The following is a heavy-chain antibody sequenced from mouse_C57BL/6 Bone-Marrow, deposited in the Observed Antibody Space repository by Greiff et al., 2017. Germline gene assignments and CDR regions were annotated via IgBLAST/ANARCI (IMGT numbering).Heavy chain of an antibody. Sequence: VQLQQSGAELVRPGASVTLSCKASGYTFTDYEMHWVKQTPVHGLEWIGAIDPETGGTAYNQKFKGKAILTADNSSSTAYMELRSLTSEDSAVYYCTRSLYYGSSWYYFDYWGQGTTLTVSS. D-gene: IGHD1-1*01. CDR2: IDPETGGT. J-gene: IGHJ2*01. CDR3: TRSLYYGSSWYYFDY. CDR1: GYTFTDYE. V-gene: IGHV1-15*01.